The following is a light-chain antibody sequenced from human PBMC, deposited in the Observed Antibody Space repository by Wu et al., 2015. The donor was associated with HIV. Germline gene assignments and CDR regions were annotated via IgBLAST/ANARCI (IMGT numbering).Light chain of an antibody. Sequence: EIVLTQSPGTLSLSPGERATLSCRASQSVSSSYLAWYQQKPGQAPRLLIYDASNRATGIPARFSGSGSGTDFTLTISSLEPEDFALYYCQQRSSWPWTFGQGTKVEFK. V-gene: IGKV3D-20*02. CDR2: DAS. J-gene: IGKJ1*01. CDR1: QSVSSSY. CDR3: QQRSSWPWT.